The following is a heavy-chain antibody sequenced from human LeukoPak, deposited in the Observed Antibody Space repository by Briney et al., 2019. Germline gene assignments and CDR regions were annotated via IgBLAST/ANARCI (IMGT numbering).Heavy chain of an antibody. Sequence: SETLSLTCTVSGGSMGGYSWSWLRQPAGKGLEWIGRIYTSGSTNYNPSLKSRVTMSVDTSKNQSSLKLSSVTAADTGVYYCARDSVEGYWGQGTLATVSS. J-gene: IGHJ4*02. CDR3: ARDSVEGY. CDR1: GGSMGGYS. V-gene: IGHV4-4*07. D-gene: IGHD1-1*01. CDR2: IYTSGST.